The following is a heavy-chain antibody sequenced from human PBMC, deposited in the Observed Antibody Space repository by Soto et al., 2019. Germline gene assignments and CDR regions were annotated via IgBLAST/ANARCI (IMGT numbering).Heavy chain of an antibody. J-gene: IGHJ6*02. Sequence: QSGGSLRLSCAASGFTFSTYAVHWVRQAPGKGLEWVAVISYDVNKKYYADSVKGRFTISRDNSKNMLYLLMDSLRAEDTAVYYCARGLEAYYYYGMDVWGQGTTVTVSS. CDR3: ARGLEAYYYYGMDV. CDR1: GFTFSTYA. CDR2: ISYDVNKK. V-gene: IGHV3-30-3*01. D-gene: IGHD1-1*01.